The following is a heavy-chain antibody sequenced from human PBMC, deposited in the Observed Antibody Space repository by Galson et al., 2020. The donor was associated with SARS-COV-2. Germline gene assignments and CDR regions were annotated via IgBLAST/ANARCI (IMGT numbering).Heavy chain of an antibody. CDR1: GYTFTGYY. V-gene: IGHV1-2*02. J-gene: IGHJ4*02. D-gene: IGHD3-22*01. Sequence: ASVKVSCKASGYTFTGYYLHWVRQAPGQGLEWVGWINPNCGGTNYAQKFQGRVTMTRDTSISTAYMELSRLRSDDTAVYYCARVPINQYDDSGYYYYFDYWGQGTLVTVSS. CDR3: ARVPINQYDDSGYYYYFDY. CDR2: INPNCGGT.